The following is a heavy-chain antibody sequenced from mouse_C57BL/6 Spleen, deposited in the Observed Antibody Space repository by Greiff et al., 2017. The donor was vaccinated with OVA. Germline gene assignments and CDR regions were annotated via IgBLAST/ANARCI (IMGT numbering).Heavy chain of an antibody. CDR2: IWGDGST. D-gene: IGHD1-1*01. Sequence: VKLQESGPGLVAPSQSLSITCTVSGFSLTSYGVSWVRQPPGKGLEWLGVIWGDGSTNYHSALISRLSISEDNSKSQVFLKLNSLQTDDTATYYCAKSAITTVVATNAMDYWGQGTSVTVSS. CDR3: AKSAITTVVATNAMDY. CDR1: GFSLTSYG. V-gene: IGHV2-3*01. J-gene: IGHJ4*01.